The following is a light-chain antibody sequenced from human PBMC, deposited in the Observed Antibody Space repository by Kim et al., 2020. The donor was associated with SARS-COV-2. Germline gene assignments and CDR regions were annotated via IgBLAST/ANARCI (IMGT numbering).Light chain of an antibody. J-gene: IGLJ2*01. CDR2: QDN. CDR1: KLGNKY. CDR3: QAWDSSTGV. V-gene: IGLV3-1*01. Sequence: SYELTQPPSVSVSPGQTASITCSGDKLGNKYACWYQQKPGQSPVLVIYQDNKRPSGIPERFSGSNSGNTATLTISGTQAMYEADYYCQAWDSSTGVFGGG.